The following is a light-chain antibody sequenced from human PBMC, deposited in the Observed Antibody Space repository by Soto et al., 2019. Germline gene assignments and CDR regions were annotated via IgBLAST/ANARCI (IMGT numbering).Light chain of an antibody. J-gene: IGKJ5*01. CDR2: AAS. V-gene: IGKV1-12*01. CDR1: QSISSW. CDR3: QEANSVPIT. Sequence: DIQMPQPQSSVSASIGDRVRITCRASQSISSWLAWYQQKPGKAPNLLIYAASRLPDGVPFRFSGSGSGTHFTLSINSLQPEDFATYFCQEANSVPITFGQGTRLEIK.